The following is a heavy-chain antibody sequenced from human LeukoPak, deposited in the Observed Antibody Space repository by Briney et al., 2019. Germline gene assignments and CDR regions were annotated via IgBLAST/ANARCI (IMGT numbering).Heavy chain of an antibody. CDR1: GYTFTSYD. D-gene: IGHD3-9*01. V-gene: IGHV1-8*01. Sequence: ASVKVSCKASGYTFTSYDINWVRQATGQGLEWMGWMNPNSGNTGYAQKFQGRVTMTRNTSISTAYMEPSSLRSEDTAVYYCARLPYYDILTDDYWGQGTLVTVSS. CDR2: MNPNSGNT. CDR3: ARLPYYDILTDDY. J-gene: IGHJ4*02.